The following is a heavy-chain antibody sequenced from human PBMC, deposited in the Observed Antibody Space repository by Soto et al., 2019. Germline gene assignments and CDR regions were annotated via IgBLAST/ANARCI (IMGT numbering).Heavy chain of an antibody. CDR2: ISSSGSTI. J-gene: IGHJ3*02. CDR1: GFTFSSYE. D-gene: IGHD3-22*01. V-gene: IGHV3-48*03. CDR3: ARDLSSEVGAFDI. Sequence: EVQLVESGGGLVQPGGSLRLSCAASGFTFSSYEMNWVHQAPGKGLEWVSYISSSGSTIYYADSVKGRFTISRDNAKNSLYLQMNSLRAEDTAVYYCARDLSSEVGAFDIWGQGTMVTVSS.